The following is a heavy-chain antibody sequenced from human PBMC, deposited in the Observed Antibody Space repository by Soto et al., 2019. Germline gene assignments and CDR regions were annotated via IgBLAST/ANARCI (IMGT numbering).Heavy chain of an antibody. D-gene: IGHD5-12*01. CDR3: ARSLNGYSGYDSGS. CDR1: GFTFSDYY. Sequence: VQLVESGGGLVKPGGSLRLSCAASGFTFSDYYMSWIRQAPGKGLEWVSYISSSSTFTNYADSVKGRFTISRDNAKNSLYLHMNGLRADDNAVYYCARSLNGYSGYDSGSWVQGTLVTVSS. J-gene: IGHJ5*02. CDR2: ISSSSTFT. V-gene: IGHV3-11*06.